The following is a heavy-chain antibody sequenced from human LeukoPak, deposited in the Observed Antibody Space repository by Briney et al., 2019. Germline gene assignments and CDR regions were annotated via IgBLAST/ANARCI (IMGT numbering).Heavy chain of an antibody. Sequence: GGSLRLSCAASGFTFSSYGVHWVRQAPGKGLEWVVVISYDGSNKYYADSVKGRFTISRDNSKNTLYLQMNSLRAEDTAVYYCARHDPLPPDWYFDLWGRGTLVTVSS. J-gene: IGHJ2*01. V-gene: IGHV3-30*03. D-gene: IGHD1-1*01. CDR2: ISYDGSNK. CDR3: ARHDPLPPDWYFDL. CDR1: GFTFSSYG.